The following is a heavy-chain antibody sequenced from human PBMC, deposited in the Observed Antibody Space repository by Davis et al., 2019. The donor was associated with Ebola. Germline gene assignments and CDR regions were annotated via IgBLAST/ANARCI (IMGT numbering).Heavy chain of an antibody. D-gene: IGHD6-19*01. V-gene: IGHV4-39*07. CDR1: GGSISSSSYY. Sequence: SETLSLTCTVSGGSISSSSYYWGWIRQPPGKGLEWIGSIYYSGSTYYNPSLKSRVTISVDTSKNQFSLKLSSVTAADTAVYYCARGAPYSSGLDYWGQGTLVTVSS. CDR3: ARGAPYSSGLDY. J-gene: IGHJ4*02. CDR2: IYYSGST.